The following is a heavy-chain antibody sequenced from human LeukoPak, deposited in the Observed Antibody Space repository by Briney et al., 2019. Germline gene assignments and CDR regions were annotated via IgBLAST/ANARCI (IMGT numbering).Heavy chain of an antibody. CDR3: GGSANPGVHDFDP. CDR2: ISSSGKI. J-gene: IGHJ5*02. CDR1: GFILSSYS. D-gene: IGHD6-25*01. V-gene: IGHV3-48*02. Sequence: GRTLRLSCAASGFILSSYSIAWVRQAPGKGLEWLSYISSSGKIWYADSPTCRFTVSRDNDKSSLYLQMNTLRDEDTGVYYCGGSANPGVHDFDPWGQGTVVTLSS.